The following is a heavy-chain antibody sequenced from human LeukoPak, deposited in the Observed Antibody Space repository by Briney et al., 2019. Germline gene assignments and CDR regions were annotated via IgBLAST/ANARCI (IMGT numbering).Heavy chain of an antibody. CDR1: AGSLSSHY. CDR3: ARDAPAYCGGDCYHPWFDP. CDR2: IYTSGST. D-gene: IGHD2-21*02. V-gene: IGHV4-4*07. J-gene: IGHJ5*02. Sequence: SETLSLTCTVSAGSLSSHYWSWIRQPAGKGLEWIGRIYTSGSTNYNPSLKSRVTMSVDASKIQLSLKLTSVTAADTAVYYCARDAPAYCGGDCYHPWFDPWGQGTLVTVSS.